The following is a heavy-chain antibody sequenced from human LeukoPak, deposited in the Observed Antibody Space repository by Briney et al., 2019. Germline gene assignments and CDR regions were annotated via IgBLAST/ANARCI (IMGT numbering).Heavy chain of an antibody. CDR3: AKVGYSYGPFDY. J-gene: IGHJ4*02. D-gene: IGHD5-18*01. CDR2: IRYDGSNK. Sequence: PGGSLRLSCAASGFTFSSYGMHWVRQAPGRGLEWVAFIRYDGSNKYYADSVKGRFTISRDNSKNTLYLQMNSLRAEDTAVYYCAKVGYSYGPFDYWGQGTLVTVSS. V-gene: IGHV3-30*02. CDR1: GFTFSSYG.